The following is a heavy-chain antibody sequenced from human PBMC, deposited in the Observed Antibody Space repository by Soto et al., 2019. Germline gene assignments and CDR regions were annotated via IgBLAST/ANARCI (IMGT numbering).Heavy chain of an antibody. Sequence: SETLSLTCAVYGGSFSGYYWSWIRQPPGKGLEWIGEINHSGSTNYNPSLKSRVTISVDTSKNQFSLKLSSVTAADTAVYYCARGTTRGSYYYYYYGMDVWGQGTTVTAP. CDR1: GGSFSGYY. CDR3: ARGTTRGSYYYYYYGMDV. J-gene: IGHJ6*02. V-gene: IGHV4-34*01. CDR2: INHSGST. D-gene: IGHD1-26*01.